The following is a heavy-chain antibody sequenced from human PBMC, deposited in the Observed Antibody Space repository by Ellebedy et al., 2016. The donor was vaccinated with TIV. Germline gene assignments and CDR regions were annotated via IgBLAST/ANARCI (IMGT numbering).Heavy chain of an antibody. CDR3: ATDGSYGDYLSPTHAFEI. Sequence: GGSLRLSCAASGFSFRSYWMSWVRQAPGKGLEWVANINQDGSQKYYVDSVKGRFTISRDSAKNSLYLQMNSLRVDDAAMYYCATDGSYGDYLSPTHAFEIWGQGTVITISS. D-gene: IGHD1-26*01. CDR1: GFSFRSYW. V-gene: IGHV3-7*01. CDR2: INQDGSQK. J-gene: IGHJ3*02.